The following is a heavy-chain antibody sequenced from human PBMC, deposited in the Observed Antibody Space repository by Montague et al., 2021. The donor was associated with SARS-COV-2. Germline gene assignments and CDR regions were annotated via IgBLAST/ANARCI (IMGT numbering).Heavy chain of an antibody. Sequence: SETLSLTCTVAVDSIGRVLWRWSGEHPSEVQARPGIVCYIVSAKYSPSLRSQVTISVDTSKNHFSLKLRSVTAADTAVYYCASAQSTCFIANCVNYFDFWGLGALVTVSS. CDR1: VDSIGRVL. J-gene: IGHJ4*02. D-gene: IGHD1-1*01. CDR3: ASAQSTCFIANCVNYFDF. CDR2: VCYIVSA. V-gene: IGHV4-59*13.